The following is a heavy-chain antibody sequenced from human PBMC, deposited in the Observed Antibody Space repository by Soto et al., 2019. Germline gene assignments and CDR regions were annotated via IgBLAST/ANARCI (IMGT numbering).Heavy chain of an antibody. Sequence: QVQLQQWGAGLLKPSETLSLTCAVYGGSFSGYYWSWIRQPPGKGLEWVGEINNSGSTNYNPSLKSQVPISVDSSKNKFSLKLSSVTAADTAVYYCSRHFRNIVVVTDTWLNWFDPWGQGTLVAVSS. J-gene: IGHJ5*02. CDR2: INNSGST. CDR3: SRHFRNIVVVTDTWLNWFDP. D-gene: IGHD2-21*02. CDR1: GGSFSGYY. V-gene: IGHV4-34*01.